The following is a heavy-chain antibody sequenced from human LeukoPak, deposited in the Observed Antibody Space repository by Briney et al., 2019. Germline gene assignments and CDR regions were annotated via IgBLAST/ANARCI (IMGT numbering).Heavy chain of an antibody. J-gene: IGHJ4*02. Sequence: GGSLRLSCAASGFTFSSHAMNWVRQAPGKGLEWVSNISGRGGSTYYADSVKGRFTISRDNSKNTLYLQMNSLRAEDTAVHYCAKSVGGTGDPVDYWGQGTLVIVSA. CDR1: GFTFSSHA. CDR2: ISGRGGST. CDR3: AKSVGGTGDPVDY. D-gene: IGHD6-19*01. V-gene: IGHV3-23*01.